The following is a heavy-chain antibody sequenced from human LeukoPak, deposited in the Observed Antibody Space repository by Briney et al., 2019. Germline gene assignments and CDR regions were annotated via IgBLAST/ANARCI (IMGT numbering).Heavy chain of an antibody. J-gene: IGHJ5*02. CDR3: ARGARDGYNPNWFDP. CDR1: GGSFSGYY. CDR2: INHSGST. V-gene: IGHV4-34*01. D-gene: IGHD5-24*01. Sequence: PSETLSLTCAVYGGSFSGYYWSWIRQPPGKGLEWIGEINHSGSTNYNPSLKSRVTISVDTSKNQFSLKLSSVAAADTAVYYCARGARDGYNPNWFDPWGQGTLVTVSS.